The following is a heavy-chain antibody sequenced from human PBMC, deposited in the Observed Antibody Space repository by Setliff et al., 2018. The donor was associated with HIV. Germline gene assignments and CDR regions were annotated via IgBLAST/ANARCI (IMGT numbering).Heavy chain of an antibody. CDR3: ARGPPFAY. V-gene: IGHV4-4*07. CDR2: INTSGST. J-gene: IGHJ4*02. CDR1: GGSVSNYY. Sequence: SETLSLTCTVSGGSVSNYYWTWIRQSAGKGLEWIGHINTSGSTKYNPSLKSRLTMSVDSSGNQFSLKLSSVTAADIYYCARGPPFAYWGQGLLVTVSS.